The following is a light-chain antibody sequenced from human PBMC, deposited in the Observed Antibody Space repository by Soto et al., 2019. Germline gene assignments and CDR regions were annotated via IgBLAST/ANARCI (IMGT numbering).Light chain of an antibody. J-gene: IGLJ1*01. Sequence: QSALTQPASVSGSPGQSITFSCTGTSSDVGSYDYVSWHQQHPGKAPKLIIYDVNNRTSGVPSRFSGSKSGNTASLIISGLQTEYEADYYCCAYSTSGTHVFGTGTKLTVL. CDR1: SSDVGSYDY. V-gene: IGLV2-14*03. CDR2: DVN. CDR3: CAYSTSGTHV.